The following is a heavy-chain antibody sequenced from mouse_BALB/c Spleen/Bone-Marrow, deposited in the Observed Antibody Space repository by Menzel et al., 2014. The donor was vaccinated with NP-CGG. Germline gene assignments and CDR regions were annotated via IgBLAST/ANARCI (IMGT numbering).Heavy chain of an antibody. CDR1: GFTFTTYW. Sequence: QVQLQHSGAALVKPGASVNLSCRASGFTFTTYWIHWVKRRPGQGLEWIGEINPNNGRTNYNERFKTKATLTVDKSSSTAYMQLSSLTSGDSAVYYCARGGRAMAFWGQGTSVTVSS. J-gene: IGHJ4*01. V-gene: IGHV1S81*02. D-gene: IGHD3-3*01. CDR3: ARGGRAMAF. CDR2: INPNNGRT.